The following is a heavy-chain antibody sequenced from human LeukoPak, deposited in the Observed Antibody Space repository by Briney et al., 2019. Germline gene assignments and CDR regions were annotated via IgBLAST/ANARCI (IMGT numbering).Heavy chain of an antibody. CDR3: ARPSDYRIDY. V-gene: IGHV5-51*01. Sequence: GESLKISCKGSGYTFINYWIAWVRQMPGKGLEWMGIFYPGGSDTRYSPSFQGQVTISADKSISTAFLQWSSLKASDTAMYYCARPSDYRIDYWGQGTLVTVSS. CDR2: FYPGGSDT. J-gene: IGHJ4*02. CDR1: GYTFINYW. D-gene: IGHD4-11*01.